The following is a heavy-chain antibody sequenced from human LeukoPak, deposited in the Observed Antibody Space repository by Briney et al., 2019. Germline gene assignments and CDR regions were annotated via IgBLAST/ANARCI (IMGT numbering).Heavy chain of an antibody. J-gene: IGHJ4*02. Sequence: PSQTLSLTCTVSGGSISSRSYYWSWIRQPAGKGLEWIGRIYTSGSTNYNPSLKSRVTISVDTSKNQFSLKLSSVTAADTAVYYCARERPYYYDTSGYYDYWGQGTLVTVSS. D-gene: IGHD3-22*01. CDR2: IYTSGST. CDR1: GGSISSRSYY. V-gene: IGHV4-61*02. CDR3: ARERPYYYDTSGYYDY.